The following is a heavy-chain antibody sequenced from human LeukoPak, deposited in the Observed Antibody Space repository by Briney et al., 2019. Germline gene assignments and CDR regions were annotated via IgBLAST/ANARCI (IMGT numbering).Heavy chain of an antibody. D-gene: IGHD3-3*01. CDR2: INPNSGGT. CDR3: ARVHPPLFGVVLHAPLYFDY. Sequence: GASVKVSCKASGYTFTGYYMHWVRQAPGQGLEWMGWINPNSGGTNYAQKFQGRVTMTRDTSISTAYMELSRLRSDDTAVYYCARVHPPLFGVVLHAPLYFDYWGQGTLVTVSS. J-gene: IGHJ4*02. CDR1: GYTFTGYY. V-gene: IGHV1-2*02.